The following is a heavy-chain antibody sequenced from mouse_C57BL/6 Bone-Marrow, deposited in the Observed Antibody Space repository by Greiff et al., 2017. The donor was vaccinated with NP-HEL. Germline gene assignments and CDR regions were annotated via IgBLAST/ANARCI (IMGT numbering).Heavy chain of an antibody. CDR1: GYTFTSYW. D-gene: IGHD3-1*01. Sequence: VQLQQPGAELVKPGASVKLSCQASGYTFTSYWMHWVKQRPGRGLEWIGRIAPNSGGTKYNEKFKSKATLTVDKPSTPAYMQHSSLTSEDSAVYYCARLRLGYWGNGTTLTVSS. V-gene: IGHV1-72*01. J-gene: IGHJ2*01. CDR2: IAPNSGGT. CDR3: ARLRLGY.